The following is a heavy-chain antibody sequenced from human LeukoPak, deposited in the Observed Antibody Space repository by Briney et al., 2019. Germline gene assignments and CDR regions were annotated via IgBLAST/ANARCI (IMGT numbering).Heavy chain of an antibody. CDR2: IYPGDSDT. CDR3: ARRVEAARGHFAY. CDR1: GYSFTSYW. Sequence: GESLKISCKGSGYSFTSYWIGWVRQMPGIGLEWMGIIYPGDSDTRYSPSFQGQVTISADKSISTAYLQWSSLKASDTAMYYCARRVEAARGHFAYWGQGTLVTVSS. J-gene: IGHJ4*02. D-gene: IGHD5-18*01. V-gene: IGHV5-51*01.